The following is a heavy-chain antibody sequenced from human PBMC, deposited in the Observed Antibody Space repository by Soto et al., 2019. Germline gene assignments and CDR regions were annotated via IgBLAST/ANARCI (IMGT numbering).Heavy chain of an antibody. CDR1: GFTFSSYW. D-gene: IGHD1-26*01. Sequence: PGGSLRLSCAASGFTFSSYWMSWVRQAPGKGLEWVANIKQDGSEKYYVDSVKGRFTISRDNAKNSLYLQMNSLRAEDTAVYYCARYFYSGSYVRVPYFDYWGQGTLVTVSS. J-gene: IGHJ4*02. CDR3: ARYFYSGSYVRVPYFDY. V-gene: IGHV3-7*01. CDR2: IKQDGSEK.